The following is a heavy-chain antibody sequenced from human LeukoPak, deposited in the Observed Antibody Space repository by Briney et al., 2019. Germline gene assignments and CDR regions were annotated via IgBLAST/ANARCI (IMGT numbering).Heavy chain of an antibody. CDR1: GFTVRSYD. J-gene: IGHJ2*01. V-gene: IGHV3-13*05. CDR3: ARELGIEGYWYFDL. Sequence: GGSLRLSCAASGFTVRSYDMHWVRQVAGKGLEWVSAISTASNPHYAASVQGRFTIFRANAENSLYLQMNSLSAEDTAVYYCARELGIEGYWYFDLWGRGTLVTASS. CDR2: ISTASNP. D-gene: IGHD7-27*01.